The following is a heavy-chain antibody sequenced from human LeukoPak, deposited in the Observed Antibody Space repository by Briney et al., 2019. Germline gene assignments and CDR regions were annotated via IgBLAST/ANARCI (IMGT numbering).Heavy chain of an antibody. J-gene: IGHJ4*02. CDR1: GFSVSSNY. D-gene: IGHD3-22*01. V-gene: IGHV3-23*01. Sequence: GGSLRLSCAASGFSVSSNYMSWVRQAPGKGLEWVSAISGSGGSTYYADSVKGRFTISRDNSKNTLYLQMNSLRAEDTAVYYCAKDPPYYYDSRIGFEYWGQGTLVTVSS. CDR3: AKDPPYYYDSRIGFEY. CDR2: ISGSGGST.